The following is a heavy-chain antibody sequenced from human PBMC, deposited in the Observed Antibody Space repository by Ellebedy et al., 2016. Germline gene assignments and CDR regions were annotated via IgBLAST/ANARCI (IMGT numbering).Heavy chain of an antibody. D-gene: IGHD3-10*01. Sequence: ASVKVSXXASGYTFTSYYMHWVRQAPGQGLEWMGWINPNSGGTNYAQKFQGRVTMTRDTSISTAYMELSRLRSDDTAVYYCARVGYFDSGSYYSGMDVWGQGTTVTVSS. J-gene: IGHJ6*02. CDR2: INPNSGGT. CDR3: ARVGYFDSGSYYSGMDV. V-gene: IGHV1-2*02. CDR1: GYTFTSYY.